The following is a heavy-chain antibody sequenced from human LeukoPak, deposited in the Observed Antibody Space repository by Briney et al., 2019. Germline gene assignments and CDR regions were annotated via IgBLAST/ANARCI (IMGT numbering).Heavy chain of an antibody. Sequence: SETLSLTCTVSGGSISSGDYYWNWIRPPPGKGLEWIGYIYYSGSTYYNPSLKSRVAISVDTSKNQFSLKLSSVTAADTAVYYCARAPYSYALNFWGQGTLVTVSS. CDR1: GGSISSGDYY. D-gene: IGHD5-18*01. J-gene: IGHJ4*02. V-gene: IGHV4-30-4*01. CDR3: ARAPYSYALNF. CDR2: IYYSGST.